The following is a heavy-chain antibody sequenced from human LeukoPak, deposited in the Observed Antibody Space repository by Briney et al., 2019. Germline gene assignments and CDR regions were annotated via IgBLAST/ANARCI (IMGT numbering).Heavy chain of an antibody. J-gene: IGHJ4*02. D-gene: IGHD6-19*01. CDR2: IIPAFGTP. CDR1: RDIFSSYT. CDR3: ASIALAGADFDS. V-gene: IGHV1-69*13. Sequence: SVKVSCKAPRDIFSSYTLTWVRQAPGQGLEWMVGIIPAFGTPHYAQKFRGRLTMTLDESTNTAYMELSSLRSEGTAVYYCASIALAGADFDSWGQGTLVVVS.